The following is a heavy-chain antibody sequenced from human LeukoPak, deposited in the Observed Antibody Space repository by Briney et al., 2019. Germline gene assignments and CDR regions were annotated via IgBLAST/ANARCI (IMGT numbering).Heavy chain of an antibody. CDR3: ARPLRPGSSSDWFDP. CDR1: GYTFTGYY. Sequence: ASVKVSCKASGYTFTGYYMHWVRQAPGQGLEWMGWINPNSGGTNYAQKFQGRVTMTRDTSISTAYMELSRLRSDDTAVYYCARPLRPGSSSDWFDPWGQGTLVTVSS. J-gene: IGHJ5*02. D-gene: IGHD6-6*01. CDR2: INPNSGGT. V-gene: IGHV1-2*02.